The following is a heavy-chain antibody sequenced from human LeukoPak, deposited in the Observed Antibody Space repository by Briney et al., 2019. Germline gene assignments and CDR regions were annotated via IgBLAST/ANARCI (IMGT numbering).Heavy chain of an antibody. CDR3: ARGEYYYDSSGYYGRKTLIASYFDY. CDR2: INPNSGGT. V-gene: IGHV1-2*02. Sequence: GASVKVSCKASGYTFTGYYMHWVRQAPGQGLEWMGWINPNSGGTNYAQKFQGRVTMTRDTSISTAYMELSRLRSDDTAVYYCARGEYYYDSSGYYGRKTLIASYFDYWGQGTLVTVSS. J-gene: IGHJ4*02. D-gene: IGHD3-22*01. CDR1: GYTFTGYY.